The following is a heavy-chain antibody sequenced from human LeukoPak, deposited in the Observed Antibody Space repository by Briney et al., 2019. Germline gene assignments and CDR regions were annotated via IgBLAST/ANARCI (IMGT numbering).Heavy chain of an antibody. V-gene: IGHV4-4*07. D-gene: IGHD3-10*01. CDR3: ARDLNVLITMVRGVSPSDAFDI. J-gene: IGHJ3*02. CDR1: GGSISSYY. Sequence: PSETLSLTCTVSGGSISSYYWIWIRQPAGKGLEWIGRIYTSGSTNYKPSLKSRVTLSVDTSKNQFSLKLSSVTAADTALYYCARDLNVLITMVRGVSPSDAFDIWGQGTMVTVSS. CDR2: IYTSGST.